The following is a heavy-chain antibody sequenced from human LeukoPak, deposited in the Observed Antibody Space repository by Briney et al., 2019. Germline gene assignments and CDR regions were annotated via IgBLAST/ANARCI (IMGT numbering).Heavy chain of an antibody. V-gene: IGHV3-30*18. J-gene: IGHJ4*01. CDR3: AKSSSGWSYFDY. Sequence: GGSLRLSCAASGFTFSSYGMHWVGQAPGKGLEWVAVISYDGSNKYYADSVKGRFTISRDNSKNTLYLQMNSLRAEDTAVYYCAKSSSGWSYFDYWAHGTLVTVSS. CDR1: GFTFSSYG. CDR2: ISYDGSNK. D-gene: IGHD6-19*01.